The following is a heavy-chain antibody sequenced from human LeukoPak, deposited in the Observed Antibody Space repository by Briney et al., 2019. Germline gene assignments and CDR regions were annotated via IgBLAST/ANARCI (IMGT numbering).Heavy chain of an antibody. V-gene: IGHV4-39*01. J-gene: IGHJ4*02. CDR1: GGYISSNYCC. CDR2: ICYSGST. D-gene: IGHD3-10*01. CDR3: ARLIGGPAYDY. Sequence: SETLSLTCTVSGGYISSNYCCWAWIRQPPGKGLEWIGNICYSGSTNYNPSVMSRVTISVDTSKNQFSLKLSSVTAADTAVYYCARLIGGPAYDYWGQGTLVTVSS.